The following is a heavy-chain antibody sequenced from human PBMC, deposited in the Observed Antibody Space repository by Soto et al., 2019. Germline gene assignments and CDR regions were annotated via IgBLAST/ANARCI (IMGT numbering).Heavy chain of an antibody. Sequence: GGSLRLSCAASGFTFTTYGFNWVRQAPGKGLEWVAGIWHDGSKKIYADSVKGRFTISRDNSEDTVYLQMNSLRDEDTAVFYCARVAYWGPGTQVTVSS. V-gene: IGHV3-33*01. CDR2: IWHDGSKK. CDR3: ARVAY. CDR1: GFTFTTYG. J-gene: IGHJ4*02.